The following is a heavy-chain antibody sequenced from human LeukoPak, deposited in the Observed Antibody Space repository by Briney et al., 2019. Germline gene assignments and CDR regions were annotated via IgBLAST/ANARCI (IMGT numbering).Heavy chain of an antibody. J-gene: IGHJ5*02. D-gene: IGHD6-6*01. CDR1: GGSISSYY. Sequence: SETLSLACTVSGGSISSYYWSWIRQPPGKGLEWIGYIYYSGSTNYNPSLKSRVTISVDTSKNQFSLKLTSVTAADTAIFYCGRSSSAAVVDPWGQGTLVTVSS. V-gene: IGHV4-59*08. CDR3: GRSSSAAVVDP. CDR2: IYYSGST.